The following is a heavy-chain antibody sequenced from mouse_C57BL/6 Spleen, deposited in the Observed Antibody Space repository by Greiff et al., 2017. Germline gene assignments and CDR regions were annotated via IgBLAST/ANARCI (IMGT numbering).Heavy chain of an antibody. CDR2: ISDGGSYT. V-gene: IGHV5-4*01. J-gene: IGHJ4*01. CDR1: GFTFSSYA. D-gene: IGHD2-5*01. CDR3: ARFYYSNYDYYAMDY. Sequence: DVHLVESGGGLVKPGGSLKLSCAASGFTFSSYAMSWVRQTPEKRLEWVATISDGGSYTYYPDNVKGRFTISRDNAKNNLYLQMSHLKSEDTAMYYCARFYYSNYDYYAMDYWGQGTSVTVSS.